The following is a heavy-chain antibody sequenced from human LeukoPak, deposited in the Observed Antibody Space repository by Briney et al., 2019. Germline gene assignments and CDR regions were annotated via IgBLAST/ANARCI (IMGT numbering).Heavy chain of an antibody. V-gene: IGHV4-39*01. D-gene: IGHD3-10*01. CDR1: GGSIRSSYYY. CDR2: IYYSGST. J-gene: IGHJ3*02. CDR3: ASSRGVIIYGAFDI. Sequence: SETLSLTCTVSGGSIRSSYYYWGWIRQPPGKGLEWIGSIYYSGSTYYNPSLKSRVTISVDTSKNQFSLKLSSVTAADTAVYYCASSRGVIIYGAFDIWGQGTMVTVSS.